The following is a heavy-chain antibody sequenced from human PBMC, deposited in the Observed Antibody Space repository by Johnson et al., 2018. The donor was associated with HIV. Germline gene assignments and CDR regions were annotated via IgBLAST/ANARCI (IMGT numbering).Heavy chain of an antibody. J-gene: IGHJ3*02. D-gene: IGHD4-17*01. CDR2: ISSSGSTI. Sequence: QVLLVESGGGVVQPGRSLRLSCAASGFTFSDYYMSWIRQAPGKGLEWVSYISSSGSTIYYADSVKGRFPISRDNSKNTLYLQMNSLRAEDTAVYYCAKDLRTVKAFDIWGQGTMVTVSS. CDR3: AKDLRTVKAFDI. CDR1: GFTFSDYY. V-gene: IGHV3-11*04.